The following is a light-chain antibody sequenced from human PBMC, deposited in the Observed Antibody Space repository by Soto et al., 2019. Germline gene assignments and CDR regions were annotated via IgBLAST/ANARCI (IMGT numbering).Light chain of an antibody. J-gene: IGKJ3*01. Sequence: EIVLTQSPGTLSLSPGERATLSCRASQSVSNNYLVWYQHKPGQAPRLLISGASKRATGIPDRFSGSGSGTDLTLTISRLETEAFSTSSCQQYGRSPVTFGPGTKVDIK. CDR2: GAS. CDR1: QSVSNNY. CDR3: QQYGRSPVT. V-gene: IGKV3-20*01.